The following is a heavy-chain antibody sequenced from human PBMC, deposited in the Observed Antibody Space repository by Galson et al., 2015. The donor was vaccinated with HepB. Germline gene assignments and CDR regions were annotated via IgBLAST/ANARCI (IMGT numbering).Heavy chain of an antibody. CDR2: ISGSGGTT. CDR1: ALTFSSYV. D-gene: IGHD2-15*01. Sequence: SLRLSCAASALTFSSYVMSWVRQAPGKGLEWVSGISGSGGTTYYADSVKGRFTISRDNSKNTLYLQMNGLRPEDTALYYCAKVPPNYCSGASCYYYFDSWGPGTLVTVSS. V-gene: IGHV3-23*01. J-gene: IGHJ4*02. CDR3: AKVPPNYCSGASCYYYFDS.